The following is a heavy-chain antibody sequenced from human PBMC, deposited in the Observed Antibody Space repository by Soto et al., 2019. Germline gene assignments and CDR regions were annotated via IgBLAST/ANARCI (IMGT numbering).Heavy chain of an antibody. V-gene: IGHV4-30-4*01. CDR3: ARDQGLYSAELRNDAFDI. CDR1: GGSISSGDYY. CDR2: IYYSGST. J-gene: IGHJ3*02. Sequence: SETLSLTCTVSGGSISSGDYYWSWIRQPPGKGLEWIGYIYYSGSTYYNPSLKSRVTISVDTSKNQFSPKLSSVTAADTAVYYCARDQGLYSAELRNDAFDIWGQGTMVTVSS. D-gene: IGHD1-26*01.